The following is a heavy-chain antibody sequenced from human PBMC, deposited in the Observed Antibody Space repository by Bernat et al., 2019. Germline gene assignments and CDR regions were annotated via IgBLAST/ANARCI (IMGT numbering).Heavy chain of an antibody. CDR3: ARDPSDYYYMDV. CDR1: GFTVSSNY. J-gene: IGHJ6*03. CDR2: IYSGGST. Sequence: EVQLVESGGGLVQPGGSLRLSCAASGFTVSSNYMSWVRQAPGKGLEWVSVIYSGGSTYYAESVKGRFTIFRDNCKNTLYLQMNSLRAEDTAVYYCARDPSDYYYMDVWGKGTTVTVSS. V-gene: IGHV3-66*01. D-gene: IGHD3-3*01.